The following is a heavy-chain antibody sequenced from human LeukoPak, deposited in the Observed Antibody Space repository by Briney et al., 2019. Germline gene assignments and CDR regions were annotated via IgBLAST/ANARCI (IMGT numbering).Heavy chain of an antibody. D-gene: IGHD6-13*01. CDR2: ISAYNGNT. CDR3: ARIGAPKAAGVKYYYYGMDV. V-gene: IGHV1-18*01. J-gene: IGHJ6*02. Sequence: GASVKVSCQASGYTFTSYGISWVRQAPGQGLEWMGWISAYNGNTNYAQKLQGRVTITTDTSTSTAYMELRSLRSDDTAVYYCARIGAPKAAGVKYYYYGMDVWGQGTTVTVSS. CDR1: GYTFTSYG.